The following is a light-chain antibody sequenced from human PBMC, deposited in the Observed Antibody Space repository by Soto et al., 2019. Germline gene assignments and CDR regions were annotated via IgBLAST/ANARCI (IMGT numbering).Light chain of an antibody. CDR3: GTWDNSRSAVV. V-gene: IGLV1-51*01. CDR2: DNN. CDR1: SSNIGETY. J-gene: IGLJ2*01. Sequence: QSVLTQPPSVSAAPGQKVTVSCSGSSSNIGETYVSWYQQLPGTAPKLLIYDNNKRPSGIPDRFSGSKSGTSATLGITGLQTGDDDDYYCGTWDNSRSAVVFGGGTKVTVL.